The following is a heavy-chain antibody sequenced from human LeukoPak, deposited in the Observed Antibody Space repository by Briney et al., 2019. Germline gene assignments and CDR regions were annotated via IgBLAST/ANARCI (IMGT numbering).Heavy chain of an antibody. D-gene: IGHD5-18*01. CDR1: GYTFTSYY. J-gene: IGHJ6*02. CDR3: ARVVDTAMVVGMDV. CDR2: INPSGGST. V-gene: IGHV1-46*01. Sequence: ASVKVSCKASGYTFTSYYMHWVRQAPGQGLEWMGIINPSGGSTSYAQKFQGRVTMTRDTSISTAYMELSRLRSDDTAVYYCARVVDTAMVVGMDVWGQGTTVTVSS.